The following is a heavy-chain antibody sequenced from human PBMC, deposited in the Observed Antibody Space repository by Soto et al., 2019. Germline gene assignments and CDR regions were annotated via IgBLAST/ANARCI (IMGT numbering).Heavy chain of an antibody. CDR1: GFTFSSYS. V-gene: IGHV3-21*01. CDR3: ARDLIFAGYYYYMDV. D-gene: IGHD3-9*01. Sequence: EVQLVESGGGLVKPGGSLRLSCAASGFTFSSYSMNWVRQAPGKGLEWVSSINYKSHIDYADSVKGRFTISRDNAKNSLYLQMNSLIAEDTAVYFCARDLIFAGYYYYMDVWGIGTTVTVSS. J-gene: IGHJ6*03. CDR2: INYKSHI.